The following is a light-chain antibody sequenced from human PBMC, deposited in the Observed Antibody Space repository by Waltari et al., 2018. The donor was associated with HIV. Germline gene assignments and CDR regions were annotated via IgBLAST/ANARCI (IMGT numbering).Light chain of an antibody. J-gene: IGKJ1*01. CDR3: QQLNEYPWT. CDR1: QDIRNY. V-gene: IGKV1-9*01. CDR2: AAS. Sequence: DIQVAQSPSFPAASVRDRVTITCRASQDIRNYLAWYQQKLGKAPKLLIYAASSLQSGVPSRFSGSGSGTQFTLTINSLQPEDFATYHCQQLNEYPWTFGQGTQVEIK.